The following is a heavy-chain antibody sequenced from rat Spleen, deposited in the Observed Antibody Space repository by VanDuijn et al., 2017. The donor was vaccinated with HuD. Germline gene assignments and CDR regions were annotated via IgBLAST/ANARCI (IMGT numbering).Heavy chain of an antibody. Sequence: EVQLQESGPGLVKPSQSLSLTCSVTEYSISSSYRWNWIRKFPGNKLEWMGYISYSGSTNYNPSLRSRISITRDTSKNQFFLQLNSVTTEDTATYYCARSLGRVYNNYFDYWGQGVMVTVSS. J-gene: IGHJ2*01. V-gene: IGHV3-3*01. D-gene: IGHD1-10*01. CDR3: ARSLGRVYNNYFDY. CDR1: EYSISSSYR. CDR2: ISYSGST.